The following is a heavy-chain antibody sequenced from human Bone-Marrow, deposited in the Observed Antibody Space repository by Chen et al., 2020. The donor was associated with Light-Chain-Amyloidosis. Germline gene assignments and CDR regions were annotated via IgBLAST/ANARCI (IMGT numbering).Heavy chain of an antibody. Sequence: EVQLVESGGGLIQPGGSLRLSCAASGFTVSSNYMSWVRQAPGKGLEWVSVIYSGGSTYYADSVKGRFTTSRDNSKNTLYLQMNSLRAEDTAVYYCAGTYGSGSYYADYWGQGTLVTVSS. D-gene: IGHD3-10*01. J-gene: IGHJ4*02. CDR1: GFTVSSNY. CDR2: IYSGGST. V-gene: IGHV3-53*01. CDR3: AGTYGSGSYYADY.